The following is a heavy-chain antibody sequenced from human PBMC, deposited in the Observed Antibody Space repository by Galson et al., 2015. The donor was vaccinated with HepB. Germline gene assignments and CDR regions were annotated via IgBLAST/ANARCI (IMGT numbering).Heavy chain of an antibody. V-gene: IGHV1-69*04. CDR1: GGTFSSYA. D-gene: IGHD2-21*02. J-gene: IGHJ2*01. Sequence: SVKVSCKASGGTFSSYAISWVRQAPGQGLEWMGRIIPILGIANYAQKFQGRVTITADKATSTAYMELSSLRSEDTAVYYCAREAYCGGDCDWYFDFWGRGTLVTVSS. CDR3: AREAYCGGDCDWYFDF. CDR2: IIPILGIA.